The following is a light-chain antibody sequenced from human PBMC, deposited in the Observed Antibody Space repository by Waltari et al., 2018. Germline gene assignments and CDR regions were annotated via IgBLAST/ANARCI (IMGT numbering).Light chain of an antibody. CDR2: DGY. Sequence: QSVLTQPPSVSAAPGQKVTISCSGRGSNIGNNFVSWYQQFPGTAPKLLIYDGYSRPSGIPDRFSGSKSGTSAALAITGLQTGDEADYYCGTWDTTLNAGVFGGGTKLTVL. CDR3: GTWDTTLNAGV. V-gene: IGLV1-51*01. J-gene: IGLJ2*01. CDR1: GSNIGNNF.